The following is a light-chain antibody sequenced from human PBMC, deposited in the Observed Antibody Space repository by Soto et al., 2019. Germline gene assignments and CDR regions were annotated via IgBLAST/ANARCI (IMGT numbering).Light chain of an antibody. CDR1: SGHSSYA. J-gene: IGLJ3*02. CDR2: LNSDGSH. Sequence: QSVLTQSPSASASLGASVTLTCTLSSGHSSYAIAWHQQQPEKGPRYLMKLNSDGSHSKGDGIPDRFSGSSSGAERYLTISSLQSEDEADYYCQTWGTGVVMFGGGTKLTVL. CDR3: QTWGTGVVM. V-gene: IGLV4-69*01.